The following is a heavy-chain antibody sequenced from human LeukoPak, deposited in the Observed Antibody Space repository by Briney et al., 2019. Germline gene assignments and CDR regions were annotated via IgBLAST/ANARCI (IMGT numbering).Heavy chain of an antibody. CDR3: TRGSIAYYYMDV. D-gene: IGHD3-22*01. J-gene: IGHJ6*03. Sequence: SETLSLTCSVSGGSISSYYWSWIRQPPGKGLEWIGYIYYSGSTNYNPSLKSRVTISVDTSKNQFSLKLSSVTAADTAVYYCTRGSIAYYYMDVWGKGTTVTISS. CDR1: GGSISSYY. V-gene: IGHV4-59*01. CDR2: IYYSGST.